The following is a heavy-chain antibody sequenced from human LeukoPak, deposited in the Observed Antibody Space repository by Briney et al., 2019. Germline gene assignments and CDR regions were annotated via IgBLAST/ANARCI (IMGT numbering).Heavy chain of an antibody. CDR2: IRSKANSYAT. CDR3: RVDTAMGY. CDR1: GFTFGDYA. V-gene: IGHV3-73*01. J-gene: IGHJ4*02. Sequence: GGSLRLSCTASGFTFGDYAMSWVRQASGKGLEWVGRIRSKANSYATAYAASVKGRFTISRDDSKNTAYLQMNSLKTEDTAVYYCRVDTAMGYWGQGTLVTVSS. D-gene: IGHD5-18*01.